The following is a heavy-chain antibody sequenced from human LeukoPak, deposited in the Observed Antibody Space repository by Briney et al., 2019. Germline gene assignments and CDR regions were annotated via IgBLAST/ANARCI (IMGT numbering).Heavy chain of an antibody. CDR2: INHSGST. CDR1: GGSFSGYY. J-gene: IGHJ4*02. D-gene: IGHD3-3*01. Sequence: SETLSLTCAVYGGSFSGYYWSWIRQPPGKGLEWIGEINHSGSTNYNPSLKSRVTISVDTSKNQFSLKLSSVTAADTAVYYCARRGVGRFLETDYWGQGTLVTVSS. CDR3: ARRGVGRFLETDY. V-gene: IGHV4-34*01.